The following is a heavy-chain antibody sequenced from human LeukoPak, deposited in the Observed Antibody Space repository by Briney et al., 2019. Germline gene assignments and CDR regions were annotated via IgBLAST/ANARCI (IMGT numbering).Heavy chain of an antibody. V-gene: IGHV3-72*01. Sequence: GGSLRLSCAASGFTFSDHYMDCVRQAPGKGLEWVGRVRKRANSYSTEYAASVKGRFTISRDDSENSLYLQMNSLKTEDTAAYYCARATLRHCSGGSCSSFEYWGQGALVTVAS. D-gene: IGHD2-15*01. CDR1: GFTFSDHY. J-gene: IGHJ4*02. CDR2: VRKRANSYST. CDR3: ARATLRHCSGGSCSSFEY.